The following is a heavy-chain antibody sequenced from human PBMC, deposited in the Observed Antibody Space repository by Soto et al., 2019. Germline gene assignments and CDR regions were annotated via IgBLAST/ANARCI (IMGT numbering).Heavy chain of an antibody. D-gene: IGHD2-2*01. CDR1: GGSFSGYY. V-gene: IGHV4-34*01. CDR2: INHSGST. Sequence: PSETLSLTCAVYGGSFSGYYWSWIRQPPGKGLEWIGEINHSGSTNYNPSLESRVTISVDTSKHQFSLKLSSVTAADTAVYYCARRPCNSISCNWFDPWGQGTLVTVSS. J-gene: IGHJ5*01. CDR3: ARRPCNSISCNWFDP.